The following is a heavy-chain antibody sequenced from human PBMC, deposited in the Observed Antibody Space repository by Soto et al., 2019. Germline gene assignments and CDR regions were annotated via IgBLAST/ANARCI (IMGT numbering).Heavy chain of an antibody. V-gene: IGHV1-69*01. D-gene: IGHD3-10*01. CDR3: ARGPFRPTAMDV. Sequence: QVQLMQSGAEIRKPGSSVKVSCKTSGDNFKKNVFTWVRQAPGQGLEWMGGIIPALGKIQYIQKFQGRVTITVDETTRTVYMEVRNLTSEDTAIYYCARGPFRPTAMDVWGQGTTVTVSS. J-gene: IGHJ6*02. CDR1: GDNFKKNV. CDR2: IIPALGKI.